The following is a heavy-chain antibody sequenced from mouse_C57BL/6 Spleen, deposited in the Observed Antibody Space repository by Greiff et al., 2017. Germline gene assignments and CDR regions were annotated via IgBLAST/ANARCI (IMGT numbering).Heavy chain of an antibody. Sequence: EVKLQESGPGLVKPSQSLSLTCSVTGYSITSGYYWNWIRQFPGNKLEWMGYISYDGSNNYNPSLQNRISITRDTSKNQFFLKLNSVTTEDTATYYCARGERAYSNSFYFDYCGQGTTLTVSS. CDR3: ARGERAYSNSFYFDY. CDR1: GYSITSGYY. CDR2: ISYDGSN. V-gene: IGHV3-6*01. D-gene: IGHD2-5*01. J-gene: IGHJ2*01.